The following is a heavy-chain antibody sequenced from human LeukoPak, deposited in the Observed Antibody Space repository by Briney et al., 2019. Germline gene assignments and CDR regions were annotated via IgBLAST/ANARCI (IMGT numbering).Heavy chain of an antibody. CDR1: GFAFTTYA. J-gene: IGHJ6*04. Sequence: GGSWRLSLAASGFAFTTYAISGVGQAPGRGRDGASPIIGRGGSTYYADSVKGRFTISRDNSKNTLYLQMNSLRAEDTAVYYCAKDRLGYCSSTSCRPYGTDVWGKGTTVTVSS. D-gene: IGHD2-2*01. CDR2: IIGRGGST. CDR3: AKDRLGYCSSTSCRPYGTDV. V-gene: IGHV3-23*01.